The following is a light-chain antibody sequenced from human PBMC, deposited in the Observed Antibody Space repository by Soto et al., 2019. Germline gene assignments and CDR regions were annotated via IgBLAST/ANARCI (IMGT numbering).Light chain of an antibody. Sequence: DIPLTQSPSTLSASVGDRVNIXWRASQSISSWLAWYQQKPGKAPKLLIYDASSLESGVPSRFSGSGSGTDFTLTISCLQSEDFATYYCQQYYSFPLTFGGGTKVDIK. CDR3: QQYYSFPLT. J-gene: IGKJ4*01. CDR1: QSISSW. V-gene: IGKV1-5*01. CDR2: DAS.